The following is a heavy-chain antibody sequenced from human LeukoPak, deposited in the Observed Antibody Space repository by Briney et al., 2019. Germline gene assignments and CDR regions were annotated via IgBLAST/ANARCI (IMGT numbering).Heavy chain of an antibody. V-gene: IGHV3-7*03. Sequence: GGSLRLSCGVSGFTVSSYWMSWVRQAPGKGLEWVASIKQDGSEKYYVDSVKGRFTIARDDAKNSLYLQMNSLRAEDTAVYYCGRDLNWGAFDIRGQGAMVTVSS. CDR1: GFTVSSYW. CDR3: GRDLNWGAFDI. J-gene: IGHJ3*02. CDR2: IKQDGSEK. D-gene: IGHD7-27*01.